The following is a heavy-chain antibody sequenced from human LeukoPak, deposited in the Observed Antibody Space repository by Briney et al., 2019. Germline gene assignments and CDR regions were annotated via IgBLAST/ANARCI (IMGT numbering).Heavy chain of an antibody. CDR2: ISAYNGNT. CDR3: ARNCCSGGSCYSVFGWFDP. D-gene: IGHD2-15*01. Sequence: ASVKVSCKASGYTFTSYGISWVRQAPGPGLEWRGWISAYNGNTNYAQKLQGRVTMTTDTSTSTAYMELRRLISDDTAVYYCARNCCSGGSCYSVFGWFDPWGQGTLVTVSS. J-gene: IGHJ5*02. CDR1: GYTFTSYG. V-gene: IGHV1-18*01.